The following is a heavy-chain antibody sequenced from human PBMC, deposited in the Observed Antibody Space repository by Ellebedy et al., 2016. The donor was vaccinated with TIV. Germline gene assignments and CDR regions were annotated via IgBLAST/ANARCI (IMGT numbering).Heavy chain of an antibody. CDR2: IKSKTDGGTT. D-gene: IGHD3-10*01. CDR1: GFTFSNAW. CDR3: TTVRYYYGSGSFF. V-gene: IGHV3-15*01. Sequence: GESLKISCAASGFTFSNAWMSWVRQAPGKGLEWVGRIKSKTDGGTTDYAAPVKGRFTISSDDSKTPLYLQMNSLKTEDTAVYYCTTVRYYYGSGSFFWGQGTLVTVSS. J-gene: IGHJ4*02.